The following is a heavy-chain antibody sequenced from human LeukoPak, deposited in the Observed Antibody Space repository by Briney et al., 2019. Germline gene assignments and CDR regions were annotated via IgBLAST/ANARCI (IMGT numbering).Heavy chain of an antibody. CDR2: INWNGGST. V-gene: IGHV3-20*04. D-gene: IGHD3-3*01. CDR1: GFTFDDYG. J-gene: IGHJ5*02. Sequence: GGSLRLSCAASGFTFDDYGMSWVRQAPGKGLEWVSGINWNGGSTGYADSVKGRFTISRDNAKNSLYLQMNSLRAEDTALYYCARSRGVEYYDFWSGYYKNWFDPWGQGTLVTVSS. CDR3: ARSRGVEYYDFWSGYYKNWFDP.